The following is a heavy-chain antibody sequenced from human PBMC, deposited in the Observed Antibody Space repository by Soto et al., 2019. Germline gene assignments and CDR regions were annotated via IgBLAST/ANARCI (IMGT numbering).Heavy chain of an antibody. CDR2: IYYSGST. CDR1: GGSISSGGYY. D-gene: IGHD4-17*01. Sequence: SETLSLTCTVSGGSISSGGYYWSWIRQHPGKGLEWIGYIYYSGSTYYNPSLESRVTISVDTSKNQFSLKLSSVTAADTAVYYCARALTTVTLFDPWGQGTLVTVSS. CDR3: ARALTTVTLFDP. J-gene: IGHJ5*02. V-gene: IGHV4-31*03.